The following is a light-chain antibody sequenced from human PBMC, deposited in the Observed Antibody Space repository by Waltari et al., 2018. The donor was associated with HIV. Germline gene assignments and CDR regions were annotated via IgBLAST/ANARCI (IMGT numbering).Light chain of an antibody. V-gene: IGKV3-11*01. CDR2: DTS. CDR1: QSVRDN. J-gene: IGKJ3*01. Sequence: EIVMTQSPATLSVSPGERATLSCRASQSVRDNLAWYQQKPGQPPRLLIYDTSNRATGIPARFRGSGSGTDFTLTISTLEPEDFAVYYCQQRDNWPITFGPGTKVEIK. CDR3: QQRDNWPIT.